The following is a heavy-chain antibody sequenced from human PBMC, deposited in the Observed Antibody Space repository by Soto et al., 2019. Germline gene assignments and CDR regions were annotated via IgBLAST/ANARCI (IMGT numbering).Heavy chain of an antibody. CDR3: AKSSRQYASAIRAFFEA. CDR1: GFTFSNFA. D-gene: IGHD2-2*01. Sequence: GGSLRLSCAASGFTFSNFAMTLVRQAPGEGLEWVSSISGTDDYTYYADSVKGRFTISRENARNTLFLHMNNLRAEDTAVYYCAKSSRQYASAIRAFFEAWGLGTFVTVSS. CDR2: ISGTDDYT. V-gene: IGHV3-23*01. J-gene: IGHJ5*02.